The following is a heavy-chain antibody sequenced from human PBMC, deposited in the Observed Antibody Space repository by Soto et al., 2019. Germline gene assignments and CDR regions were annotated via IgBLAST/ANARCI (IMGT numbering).Heavy chain of an antibody. CDR1: GFTFSDHY. J-gene: IGHJ4*02. CDR2: TRNKANGYTT. D-gene: IGHD4-17*01. CDR3: ARELMTTVTFFDF. Sequence: GSLRLSCVASGFTFSDHYMDWVRQAPGKGLEWVGRTRNKANGYTTEYAASVKGRFIISRDDSKNSLYLQMNSLKTEDTAVYYCARELMTTVTFFDFWGQGTLVTVSS. V-gene: IGHV3-72*01.